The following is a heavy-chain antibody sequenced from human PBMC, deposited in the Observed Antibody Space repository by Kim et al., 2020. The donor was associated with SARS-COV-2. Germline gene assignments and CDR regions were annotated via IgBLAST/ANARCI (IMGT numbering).Heavy chain of an antibody. D-gene: IGHD6-19*01. V-gene: IGHV3-9*01. CDR2: ISWNSGSI. CDR1: GFTFDDYA. CDR3: AKGSEIAVAARFDY. J-gene: IGHJ4*02. Sequence: GGSLRLSCAASGFTFDDYAMHWVRQAPGKGLEWVSGISWNSGSIGYADSVKGRFTISRDNAKNSLYLQMNSLRAEDTALYYCAKGSEIAVAARFDYWGQGTLVTVSS.